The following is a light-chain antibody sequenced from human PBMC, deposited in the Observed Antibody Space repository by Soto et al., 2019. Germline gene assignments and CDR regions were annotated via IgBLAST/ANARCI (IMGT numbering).Light chain of an antibody. CDR3: QQYGSSPLFT. CDR2: VAS. J-gene: IGKJ3*01. CDR1: QSVSSSY. Sequence: EIVLTQSPGTLSLSPGERATLSCRASQSVSSSYLAWYQQKPGQAPRLLIYVASSRATGIPDRFSGSGSGTDFTLTISRLEPEDFAVYYCQQYGSSPLFTFGPGTQVDIK. V-gene: IGKV3-20*01.